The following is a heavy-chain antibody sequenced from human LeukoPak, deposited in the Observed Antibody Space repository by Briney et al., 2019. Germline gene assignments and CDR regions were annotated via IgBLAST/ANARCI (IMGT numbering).Heavy chain of an antibody. CDR1: GFTFSSYG. V-gene: IGHV3-30*03. J-gene: IGHJ4*02. CDR2: ISYDGSNK. CDR3: ARSYGDIITEIDY. Sequence: GGSLRLSCAASGFTFSSYGMHWVRQAPGKGLEWVAVISYDGSNKYYADSVKGRFTISRDNSKNTLYLQMNSLRAEDTAVYYCARSYGDIITEIDYWGQGTLVTVSS. D-gene: IGHD1-20*01.